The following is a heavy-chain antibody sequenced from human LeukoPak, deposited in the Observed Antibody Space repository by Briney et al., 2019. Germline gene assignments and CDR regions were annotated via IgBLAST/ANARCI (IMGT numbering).Heavy chain of an antibody. D-gene: IGHD3-16*02. CDR2: IYYSGST. J-gene: IGHJ4*02. CDR1: GGSISSSSYY. V-gene: IGHV4-39*07. Sequence: PSETLSLTCTVSGGSISSSSYYWGWIRQPPGKGLEWIGSIYYSGSTYYNPSLKSRVTISVDTSKNQFSLKLSSVTAADTAVYYCARVPGQYYDYVWGSYRKAHYFDYWGQGTLVTVSS. CDR3: ARVPGQYYDYVWGSYRKAHYFDY.